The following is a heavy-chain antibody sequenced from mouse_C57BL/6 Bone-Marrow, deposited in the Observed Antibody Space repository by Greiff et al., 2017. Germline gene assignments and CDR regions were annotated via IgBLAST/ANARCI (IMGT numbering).Heavy chain of an antibody. CDR3: ARYNYDGYFYAMDY. CDR2: IRNKANGYTT. Sequence: EVQGVESGGGLVQPGGSLSLSCAASGFTFTDYYMSWVRQPPGKALEWLGFIRNKANGYTTEYSASVKGRFTISRDNSQSILYLQMNALRAEDSATYYCARYNYDGYFYAMDYWGQGTSVTVSS. CDR1: GFTFTDYY. D-gene: IGHD2-3*01. J-gene: IGHJ4*01. V-gene: IGHV7-3*01.